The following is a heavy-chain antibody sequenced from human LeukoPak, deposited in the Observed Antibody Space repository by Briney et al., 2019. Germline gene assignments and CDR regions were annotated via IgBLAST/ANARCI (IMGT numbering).Heavy chain of an antibody. Sequence: GGSLRLSCAASGFTFSSYGTHWVRQAPGEGLEWVAVISYDGSNKYYADSVKGRFTISRDNSKNTLYLQMNSLRAEDTAVYYCANEPYCSSTSCHAYWGQGTLVTVSS. CDR3: ANEPYCSSTSCHAY. D-gene: IGHD2-2*01. V-gene: IGHV3-30*18. CDR2: ISYDGSNK. CDR1: GFTFSSYG. J-gene: IGHJ4*02.